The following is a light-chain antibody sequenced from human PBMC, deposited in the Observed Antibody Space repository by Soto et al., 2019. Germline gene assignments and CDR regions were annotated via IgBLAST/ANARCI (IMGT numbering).Light chain of an antibody. J-gene: IGKJ4*01. V-gene: IGKV3-15*01. CDR2: GAS. CDR1: QSVGSK. Sequence: EIVMTQSPATLSVSPGERATLSCRASQSVGSKLAWYQQKPGQAPRLLNYGASTRATGIPASFSGSGSGTEFTLTISSLQSEDFAVYYCQQYNSWPLTFGGGTKVEIK. CDR3: QQYNSWPLT.